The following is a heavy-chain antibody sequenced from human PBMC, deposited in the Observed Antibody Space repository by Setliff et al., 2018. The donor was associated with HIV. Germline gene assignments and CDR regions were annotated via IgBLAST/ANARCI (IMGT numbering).Heavy chain of an antibody. Sequence: SETLSLTCTVSGGSISSYSWSWIRQPPGKGLEWIGYIYTSGSTNYNPSLKSRVTISVDTSENQFSLKLTSVTAADTVMYFCARDATSEGYMDVWGKGTTVTVSS. CDR1: GGSISSYS. J-gene: IGHJ6*03. CDR3: ARDATSEGYMDV. CDR2: IYTSGST. V-gene: IGHV4-4*08.